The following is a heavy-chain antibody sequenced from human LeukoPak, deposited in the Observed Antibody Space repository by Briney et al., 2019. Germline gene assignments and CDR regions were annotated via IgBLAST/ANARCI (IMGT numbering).Heavy chain of an antibody. V-gene: IGHV3-30*02. CDR1: GFTFSTYG. CDR2: IRYDGSNE. CDR3: TKVMEQQLVSTDY. D-gene: IGHD1-1*01. Sequence: GGSLRLSCAASGFTFSTYGMHWVRQAPGKGLDWVAFIRYDGSNENYTDSVKGRFTISRDNSKNTVYLQMNSLRTEDTAIYYCTKVMEQQLVSTDYWGQGTLVTVSS. J-gene: IGHJ4*02.